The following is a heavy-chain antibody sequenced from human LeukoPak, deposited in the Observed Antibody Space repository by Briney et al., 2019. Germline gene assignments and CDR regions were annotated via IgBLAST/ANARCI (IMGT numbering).Heavy chain of an antibody. Sequence: SETLSLTCTVSGGSISSSSYYWGWIRQPPGKGLEWIGSIYYSGSTYYNPSLKSRVTISVDTSKNQFSLKLSSVTAADTAVYYCARREHVGWQHQNAFDIWGQGTMVTVSS. CDR3: ARREHVGWQHQNAFDI. D-gene: IGHD6-13*01. CDR1: GGSISSSSYY. J-gene: IGHJ3*02. V-gene: IGHV4-39*01. CDR2: IYYSGST.